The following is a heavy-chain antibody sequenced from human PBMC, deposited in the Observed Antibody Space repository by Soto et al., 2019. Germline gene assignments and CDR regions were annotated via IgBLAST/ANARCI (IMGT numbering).Heavy chain of an antibody. CDR2: MNPNGGNT. Sequence: QVQLVQSGAEVKRPGASVKVSCKASGYTFTSYDINWVRQAAGQGLEWMGWMNPNGGNTAYAQKFQGRVTMTRNTXMSTAYMELSSLRAEDTAVYYGARASYGDYDWFDPWGQGTLVTVSS. V-gene: IGHV1-8*01. J-gene: IGHJ5*02. CDR1: GYTFTSYD. D-gene: IGHD4-17*01. CDR3: ARASYGDYDWFDP.